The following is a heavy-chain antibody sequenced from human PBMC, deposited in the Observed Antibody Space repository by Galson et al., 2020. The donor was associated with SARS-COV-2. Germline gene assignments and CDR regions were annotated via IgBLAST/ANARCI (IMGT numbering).Heavy chain of an antibody. CDR3: AREYYSDSSDDYYGIDV. CDR2: INPSGGTQ. CDR1: GYTFTNYY. Sequence: ASVKGSCQATGYTFTNYYMHWVRQAPGRGLEWMGIINPSGGTQAYAQKFQGRVTMTRDTSTSTGYMGLSSLRSEDTALYYCAREYYSDSSDDYYGIDVWGQGTTVTVSS. V-gene: IGHV1-46*03. J-gene: IGHJ6*02. D-gene: IGHD3-22*01.